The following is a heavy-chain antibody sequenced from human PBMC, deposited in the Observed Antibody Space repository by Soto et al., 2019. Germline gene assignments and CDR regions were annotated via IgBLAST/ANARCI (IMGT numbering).Heavy chain of an antibody. J-gene: IGHJ4*02. CDR3: ASTSADSSGYYTEY. D-gene: IGHD3-22*01. V-gene: IGHV1-69*13. CDR1: GCTFSSYA. Sequence: SVKVSCKACGCTFSSYAISWVRQAAGQGLEWMGGIIPIFGTANYAQKFQGRVTITADESTSTAYMELSSLRSEDTAVYYCASTSADSSGYYTEYWGQGTLVSVSS. CDR2: IIPIFGTA.